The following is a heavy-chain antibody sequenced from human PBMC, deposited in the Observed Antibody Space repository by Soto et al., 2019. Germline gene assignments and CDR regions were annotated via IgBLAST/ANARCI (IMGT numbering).Heavy chain of an antibody. CDR3: ARERGGYGLFDS. J-gene: IGHJ4*02. Sequence: SETLSLTCTVTGASISNAAYSWTWIRQPPGKGLEWIGYIYPSGMPFYNPSLRSRVTISIDRSNDQFSLNLKSVTAADTAVYYCARERGGYGLFDSWGQGTLVTVS. D-gene: IGHD5-18*01. CDR2: IYPSGMP. V-gene: IGHV4-30-2*01. CDR1: GASISNAAYS.